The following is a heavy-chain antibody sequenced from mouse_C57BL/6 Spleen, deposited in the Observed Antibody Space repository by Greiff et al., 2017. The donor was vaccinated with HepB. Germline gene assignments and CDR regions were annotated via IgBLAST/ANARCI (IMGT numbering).Heavy chain of an antibody. J-gene: IGHJ1*03. CDR3: TRPVVAPYWYFDV. CDR1: GYTFTDYE. V-gene: IGHV1-15*01. Sequence: QVHVKQSGAELVRPGSSVTLFCKASGYTFTDYEMHWVKQTPVHGLEWIGAIDPETGGTAYNQKFKGKAILTADKSSSTAYMELRSLTSEDSAVYYCTRPVVAPYWYFDVWGTGTTVTVSS. CDR2: IDPETGGT. D-gene: IGHD1-1*01.